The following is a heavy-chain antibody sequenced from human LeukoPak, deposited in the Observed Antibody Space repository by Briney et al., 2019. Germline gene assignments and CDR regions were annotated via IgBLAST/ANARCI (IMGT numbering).Heavy chain of an antibody. J-gene: IGHJ5*02. V-gene: IGHV3-7*01. D-gene: IGHD3-3*01. CDR2: IKQDGSEK. Sequence: PGGSLRLSCAASGFTFSSYWMGWVRQAPGKGLEWVASIKQDGSEKYYVDSVKGRFTISRDNAKNSLYLQMNSLRAEDTAVYYCARISRGLRGWFDPWGQGTLVTVSS. CDR3: ARISRGLRGWFDP. CDR1: GFTFSSYW.